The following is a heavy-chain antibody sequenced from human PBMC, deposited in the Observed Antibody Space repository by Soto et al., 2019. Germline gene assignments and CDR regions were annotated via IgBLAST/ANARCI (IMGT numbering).Heavy chain of an antibody. V-gene: IGHV1-18*01. CDR1: GYSFHTYA. J-gene: IGHJ6*02. CDR3: AREYGMDV. Sequence: QVQLVQSGAEVKKPGASVNVSCKASGYSFHTYAISWVRQAPGQGLEWVGWISGYNGNTNYAQKFQGRVTLTTDTSTKTAFMELRSLTGDDTAVYYWAREYGMDVWGQGTTVTVSS. CDR2: ISGYNGNT.